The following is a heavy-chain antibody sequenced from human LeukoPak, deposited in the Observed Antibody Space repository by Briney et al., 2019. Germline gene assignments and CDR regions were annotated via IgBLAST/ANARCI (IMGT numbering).Heavy chain of an antibody. V-gene: IGHV3-23*01. CDR2: ISGSGGST. J-gene: IGHJ6*03. CDR3: ATWGYHYYYYMDV. D-gene: IGHD3-16*01. CDR1: GFTFSSYA. Sequence: GGSLRLSCAASGFTFSSYAMSWVRQAPGKGLEWVSAISGSGGSTYYADSVKGRFTISRDNSKNTLYLQMNSLRSEDTAVYYCATWGYHYYYYMDVWGKGTTVTVSS.